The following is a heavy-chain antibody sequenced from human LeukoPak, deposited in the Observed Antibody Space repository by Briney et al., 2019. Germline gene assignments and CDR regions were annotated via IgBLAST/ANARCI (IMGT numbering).Heavy chain of an antibody. D-gene: IGHD6-13*01. CDR1: RFTFSSYA. V-gene: IGHV3-30*04. CDR3: ARPLIPPYSSSWFSWFDP. J-gene: IGHJ5*02. Sequence: PGGSLRLSCAASRFTFSSYAMHWVRQAPGKGLEWVAVISYDGSNKYYADSVKGRFTISRDNSKNTLYLQMNSLRAEDTAVYYCARPLIPPYSSSWFSWFDPWGQGTLVTVSS. CDR2: ISYDGSNK.